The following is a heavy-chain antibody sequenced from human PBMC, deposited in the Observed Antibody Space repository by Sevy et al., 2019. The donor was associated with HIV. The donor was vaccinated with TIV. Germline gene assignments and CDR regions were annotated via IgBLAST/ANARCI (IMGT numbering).Heavy chain of an antibody. D-gene: IGHD2-15*01. J-gene: IGHJ6*02. V-gene: IGHV3-15*01. CDR2: IKSKNDGGTT. CDR3: TTDQFFVLLEQDTYGMDV. CDR1: GFTFSNAW. Sequence: GGSLRLSCAASGFTFSNAWMSWVRQAPGKGLEWVGRIKSKNDGGTTDYAAPVKGRFTISRDDSKNTLYLQMNSLKTDDTAVYYCTTDQFFVLLEQDTYGMDVWGQGTTVTVSS.